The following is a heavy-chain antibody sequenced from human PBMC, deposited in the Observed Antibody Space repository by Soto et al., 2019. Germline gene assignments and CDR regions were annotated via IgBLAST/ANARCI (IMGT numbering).Heavy chain of an antibody. D-gene: IGHD1-26*01. V-gene: IGHV1-3*01. CDR3: ARDTGSGLRVEPGIFEY. Sequence: QVQLVQSGAEVKKPGASVKVSCNPSGYAFTSCTMHWVRQAPGQGLEWMGWINGDNGDSKYSQKFQGRVTITRDTSASIAYMELSSLRSEDTAVYYCARDTGSGLRVEPGIFEYWGQGTLVTVSS. J-gene: IGHJ4*02. CDR1: GYAFTSCT. CDR2: INGDNGDS.